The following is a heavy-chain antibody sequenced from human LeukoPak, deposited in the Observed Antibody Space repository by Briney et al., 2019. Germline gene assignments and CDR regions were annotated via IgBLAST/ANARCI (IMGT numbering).Heavy chain of an antibody. CDR1: GFTIDEYA. J-gene: IGHJ4*02. CDR3: AKDMGGSGSVLYYFDY. V-gene: IGHV3-43*02. Sequence: GGSLRLSCAASGFTIDEYAMHWVRQAPGKGMEWVSLISGDGGSTYYADSVKGRFTISRDNSKNSLYLQMNSLRTEDNALYYCAKDMGGSGSVLYYFDYWGQGTLVTVSS. D-gene: IGHD3-3*01. CDR2: ISGDGGST.